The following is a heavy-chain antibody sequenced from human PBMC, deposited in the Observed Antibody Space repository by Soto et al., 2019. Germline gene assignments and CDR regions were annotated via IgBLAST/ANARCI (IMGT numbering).Heavy chain of an antibody. D-gene: IGHD6-13*01. J-gene: IGHJ5*02. CDR1: GYTFINFD. V-gene: IGHV1-8*02. CDR2: MNPGSGKT. Sequence: QVQLVQSGAEVKEPGASVRVSCKASGYTFINFDISWVRQAAGQGLEWLGWMNPGSGKTGYASKFQGRVAMTRDASTGTSHLELISMTSDDTAVYYCARMASAGTLNWFDPWGQGTLVTVSS. CDR3: ARMASAGTLNWFDP.